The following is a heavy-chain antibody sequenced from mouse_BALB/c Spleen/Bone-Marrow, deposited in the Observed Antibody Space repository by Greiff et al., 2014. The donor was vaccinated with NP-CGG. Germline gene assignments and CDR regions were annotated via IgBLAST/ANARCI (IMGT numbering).Heavy chain of an antibody. J-gene: IGHJ4*01. Sequence: VQLQQSGPALVKPGTSVKISCKTSGYTLTEYPMHWAKQSHGQSLEWIGGINPNNGGTSYNQKFKGKATLTVDKSSGTACMELRSLTSEDSAVYYCARSEGRYYFAMNYWGQGTSVTVSS. CDR1: GYTLTEYP. V-gene: IGHV1-18*01. CDR2: INPNNGGT. CDR3: ARSEGRYYFAMNY.